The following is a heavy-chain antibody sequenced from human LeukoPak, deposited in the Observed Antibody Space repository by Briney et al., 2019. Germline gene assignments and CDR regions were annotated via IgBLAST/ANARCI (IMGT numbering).Heavy chain of an antibody. CDR1: GHTFINYG. J-gene: IGHJ4*02. CDR3: ATMGGGDFGAFDY. CDR2: ISPSNNNT. Sequence: GASVKVSCKASGHTFINYGISWVRQAPGQGLEWMGWISPSNNNTKYTQKLQGRVTMTTDTSTNTAYMELRSLSPDDTALYYCATMGGGDFGAFDYWGQGTLVTVSS. V-gene: IGHV1-18*01. D-gene: IGHD3-3*01.